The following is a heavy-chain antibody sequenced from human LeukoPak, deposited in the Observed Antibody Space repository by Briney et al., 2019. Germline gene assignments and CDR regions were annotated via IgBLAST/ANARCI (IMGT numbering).Heavy chain of an antibody. CDR2: IKSDGSST. V-gene: IGHV3-74*01. Sequence: GGSLRLSCAASGFTFSTYWMHWVRQAPGKGLVWVSRIKSDGSSTSYADSAKGRFTISRDNAKNTLYLQMNSLRAEDTAVYYRGRGPAYHGDGPGFWGQGTLVTVSS. J-gene: IGHJ4*02. D-gene: IGHD3-10*01. CDR1: GFTFSTYW. CDR3: GRGPAYHGDGPGF.